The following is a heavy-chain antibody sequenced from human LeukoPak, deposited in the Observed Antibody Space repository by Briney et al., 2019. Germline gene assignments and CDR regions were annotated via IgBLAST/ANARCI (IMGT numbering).Heavy chain of an antibody. D-gene: IGHD6-6*01. CDR3: ARVSYSSSYYFDY. CDR1: GFTFRDYE. V-gene: IGHV3-48*03. J-gene: IGHJ4*02. CDR2: ISSSASTM. Sequence: GGSLRLSCAASGFTFRDYEMNWVRQAPGKGLVWVSYISSSASTMYYADSVKGRFTISRDNARNSLSLQMNSLRVEDTAVYYCARVSYSSSYYFDYWGQGALVTVSS.